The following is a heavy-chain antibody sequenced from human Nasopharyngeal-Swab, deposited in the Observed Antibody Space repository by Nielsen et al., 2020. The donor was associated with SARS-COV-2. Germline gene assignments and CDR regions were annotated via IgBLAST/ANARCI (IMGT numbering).Heavy chain of an antibody. CDR3: ARVRFDWPYVADAFGI. J-gene: IGHJ3*02. D-gene: IGHD3-9*01. V-gene: IGHV3-33*01. CDR2: IWYDGSNK. CDR1: GFTFSSYG. Sequence: GESLKISCAASGFTFSSYGMHWVRQAPGKGLEWVAVIWYDGSNKYYADSVKGRFTISRDNSKNTLYLQMNSLRAEDTAVYYCARVRFDWPYVADAFGIWGQGTMVTVSS.